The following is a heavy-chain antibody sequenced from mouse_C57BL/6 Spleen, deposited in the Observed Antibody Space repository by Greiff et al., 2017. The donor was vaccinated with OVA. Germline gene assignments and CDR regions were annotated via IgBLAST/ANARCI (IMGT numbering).Heavy chain of an antibody. CDR3: ARGSGYDYENWFAY. J-gene: IGHJ3*01. CDR1: GYTFTSYW. CDR2: IDPSDSYT. D-gene: IGHD2-4*01. Sequence: VQLQQPGAELVRPGTSVKLSCKASGYTFTSYWMHWVKQRPGQGLEWIGVIDPSDSYTNYNQKFKGKATLTVDTSSSTAYMQLSSLTSEDSAVYYCARGSGYDYENWFAYWGQGTLVTVSA. V-gene: IGHV1-59*01.